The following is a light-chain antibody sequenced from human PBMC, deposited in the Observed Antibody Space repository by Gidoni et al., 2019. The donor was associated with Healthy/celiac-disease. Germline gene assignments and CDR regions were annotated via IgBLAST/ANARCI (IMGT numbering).Light chain of an antibody. V-gene: IGLV1-47*01. CDR1: SSNIGSNY. CDR3: AAWDDSLSGPV. CDR2: RNN. J-gene: IGLJ3*02. Sequence: QSVRTQPPSASGTPGQRVTSSCSGSSSNIGSNYVYWYQQLPGTAPKLLIYRNNQRPSGVPDRFSGSQSGTSASLALSGLRSEAEADYYCAAWDDSLSGPVFGGGTKLTVL.